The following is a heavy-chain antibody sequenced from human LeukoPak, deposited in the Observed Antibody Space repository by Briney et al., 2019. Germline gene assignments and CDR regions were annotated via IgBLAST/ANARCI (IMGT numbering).Heavy chain of an antibody. V-gene: IGHV3-9*01. CDR2: ISWNSGSI. D-gene: IGHD3-22*01. J-gene: IGHJ3*02. CDR1: GFTFDDYA. Sequence: GRSLRLSCAASGFTFDDYAMHWVRQAPGKGLEWVSGISWNSGSIGYADSVKGRFTISRDNAKNSLYLQMNSLRAEDTALYYCAKGFDLGYYYDGSGYYRDAFDIWGQGTMVTVSS. CDR3: AKGFDLGYYYDGSGYYRDAFDI.